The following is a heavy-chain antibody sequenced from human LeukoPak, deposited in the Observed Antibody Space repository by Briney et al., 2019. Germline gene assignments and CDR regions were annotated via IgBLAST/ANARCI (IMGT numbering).Heavy chain of an antibody. D-gene: IGHD3-22*01. Sequence: TASETLSLTCSVSGDSISRSDSYWDWIRQPPGKGLEWIGTIYYSGRTYYSPSLNSRVTMSVDTSSNQFSLNLRSVTAADTAVYYCARRRYYDGSGYLEWSQGTLLSVSS. CDR1: GDSISRSDSY. V-gene: IGHV4-39*01. CDR2: IYYSGRT. CDR3: ARRRYYDGSGYLE. J-gene: IGHJ1*01.